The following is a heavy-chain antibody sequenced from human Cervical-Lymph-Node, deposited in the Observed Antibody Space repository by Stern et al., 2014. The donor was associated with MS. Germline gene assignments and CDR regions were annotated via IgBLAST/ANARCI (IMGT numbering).Heavy chain of an antibody. Sequence: QLVQSGAEVKKPGASVKVSCKTAGYNFTDYGIIWGRQAPGQRLEWMGWINTGNGNRRYSQKIQGRVTITRDTSASTAYMELSSLRSEDTALYYCARTGTVVTSGYYYGMDVWGQGTTVTVSS. D-gene: IGHD4-23*01. V-gene: IGHV1-3*04. CDR2: INTGNGNR. CDR1: GYNFTDYG. CDR3: ARTGTVVTSGYYYGMDV. J-gene: IGHJ6*02.